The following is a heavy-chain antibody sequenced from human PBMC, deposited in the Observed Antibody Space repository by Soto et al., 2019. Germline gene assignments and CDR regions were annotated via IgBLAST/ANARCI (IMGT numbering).Heavy chain of an antibody. CDR1: GYTFTSYG. CDR3: ATLWGLYCSTTICSENWLDP. D-gene: IGHD2-2*01. CDR2: INTSNGNT. J-gene: IGHJ5*02. Sequence: ASVKVSCKASGYTFTSYGISWVRQAPGQGLEWMGWINTSNGNTNYAQKFQGRVTMTTDTSTTTAYMELRSLISDDTAVYYCATLWGLYCSTTICSENWLDPWGQGTLVTVSS. V-gene: IGHV1-18*01.